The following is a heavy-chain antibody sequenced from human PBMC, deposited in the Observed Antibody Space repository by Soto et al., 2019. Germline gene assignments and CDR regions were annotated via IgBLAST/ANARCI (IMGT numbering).Heavy chain of an antibody. V-gene: IGHV1-3*03. J-gene: IGHJ1*01. CDR3: ASFPYGYSSGWYDSAEYFQH. CDR1: RYTFTDYT. D-gene: IGHD6-19*01. Sequence: ASVKVSCKASRYTFTDYTIHWVRQAPGHRLEWMGRIIPGNGQANYAQEFQGRVTITADKSTSTAYMELSSLRSEDTAVYYCASFPYGYSSGWYDSAEYFQHWGQGTLVTVSS. CDR2: IIPGNGQA.